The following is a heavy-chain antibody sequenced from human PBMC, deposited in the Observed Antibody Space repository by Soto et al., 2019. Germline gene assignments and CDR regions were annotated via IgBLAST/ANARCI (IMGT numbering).Heavy chain of an antibody. Sequence: GSLRLSCAASGFTFSSYGMHWVRQAPGKGLEWVAVIWYDGSNKYYADSVKGRFTISRDNSKNTLYLQMNSLRAEDTAVYYCARYIVDTAMVIAYWGQGTLVTVSS. CDR2: IWYDGSNK. D-gene: IGHD5-18*01. J-gene: IGHJ4*02. CDR1: GFTFSSYG. CDR3: ARYIVDTAMVIAY. V-gene: IGHV3-33*01.